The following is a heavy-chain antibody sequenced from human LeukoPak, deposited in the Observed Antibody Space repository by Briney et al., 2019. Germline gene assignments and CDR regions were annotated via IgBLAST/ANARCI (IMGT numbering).Heavy chain of an antibody. J-gene: IGHJ6*02. V-gene: IGHV7-4-1*02. D-gene: IGHD6-19*01. CDR2: INTNTGNP. CDR1: GYTFTSYA. CDR3: ARDLAVADPLTPYYYYGMDV. Sequence: ASVKVSCKASGYTFTSYAMNWVRQAPGQGLEWMGWINTNTGNPTYAQGFTGRFVFSLDTSVSTAYLQISSLKAEDTAVYYCARDLAVADPLTPYYYYGMDVWGQGTTVTVSS.